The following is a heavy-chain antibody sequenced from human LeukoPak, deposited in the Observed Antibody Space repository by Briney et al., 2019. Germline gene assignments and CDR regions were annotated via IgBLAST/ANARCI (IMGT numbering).Heavy chain of an antibody. Sequence: GGSLRLSCAASGFSFTSHGMHWVRQAPGKGLEWVAVIWFDASYQHYAEAVRGRFTISRDNSKNTVYLQMNSLRAEDTAVYYCARETYSLADVWGHGTTVTVSS. CDR2: IWFDASYQ. CDR1: GFSFTSHG. D-gene: IGHD5-12*01. V-gene: IGHV3-33*01. CDR3: ARETYSLADV. J-gene: IGHJ6*02.